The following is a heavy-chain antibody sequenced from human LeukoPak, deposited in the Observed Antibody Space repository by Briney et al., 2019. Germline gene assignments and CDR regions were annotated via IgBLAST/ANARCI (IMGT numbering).Heavy chain of an antibody. V-gene: IGHV3-23*01. J-gene: IGHJ4*02. CDR3: AKNSYYYGSGSYYDY. Sequence: GGSLRLSCAASGFTFSSYAMSWVRQAPGKGLEWVSAISGSGGSTYYADSVKGRFTISRDNSKNTLYLQMNSLRAEDTAVYYRAKNSYYYGSGSYYDYWGQGTLVTVSS. CDR1: GFTFSSYA. D-gene: IGHD3-10*01. CDR2: ISGSGGST.